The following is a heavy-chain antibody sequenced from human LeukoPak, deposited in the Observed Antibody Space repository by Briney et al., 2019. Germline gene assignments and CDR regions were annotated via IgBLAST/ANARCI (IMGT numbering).Heavy chain of an antibody. CDR3: AREGPYYYDSSSDV. Sequence: PSETLSLTCAVYGGSFSSYSMNWVRQAPGKGLEWVSSISSSSSYIYYADSVKGRFTISRDNAKNSLYLQMNSLRAEDTAEYYCAREGPYYYDSSSDVWGQGTTVTVSS. D-gene: IGHD3-22*01. CDR1: GGSFSSYS. V-gene: IGHV3-21*01. J-gene: IGHJ6*02. CDR2: ISSSSSYI.